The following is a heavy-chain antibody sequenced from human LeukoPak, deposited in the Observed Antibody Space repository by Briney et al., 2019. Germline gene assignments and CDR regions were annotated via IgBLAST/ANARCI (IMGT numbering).Heavy chain of an antibody. CDR1: GASISSYY. J-gene: IGHJ4*02. CDR2: IPYSGST. CDR3: ARSGGRDGYNFDY. V-gene: IGHV4-59*01. Sequence: SETLSLTCTVSGASISSYYWSWIRQPPGKGLEWIGYIPYSGSTNYNPSLKSRVTISADTSKNQFSLKLSSVTAADTAVYYCARSGGRDGYNFDYWGQGTLVTVSS. D-gene: IGHD5-24*01.